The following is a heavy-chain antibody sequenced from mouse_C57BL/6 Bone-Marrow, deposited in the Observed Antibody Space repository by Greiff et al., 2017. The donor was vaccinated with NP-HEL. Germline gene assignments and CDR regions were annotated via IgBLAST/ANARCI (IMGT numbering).Heavy chain of an antibody. Sequence: VQLQQSGAELVRPGTSVKVSCKASGYAFTNYLIEWVKQRPGQGLEWIGVINPGSGGTNYNEKFKGKATLTADKSSSTAYMQLSSLTSEDSAVYFCASGGWLLGYWGQGTTLTVSS. D-gene: IGHD2-3*01. CDR1: GYAFTNYL. V-gene: IGHV1-54*01. CDR2: INPGSGGT. CDR3: ASGGWLLGY. J-gene: IGHJ2*01.